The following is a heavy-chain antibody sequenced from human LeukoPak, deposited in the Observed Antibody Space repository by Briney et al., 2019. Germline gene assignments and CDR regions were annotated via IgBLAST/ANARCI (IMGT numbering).Heavy chain of an antibody. Sequence: GGALRLSCAASGFTFRRYWMSWVRQAPAKGLEWVANIREDGSEKYYVDSVKGRFTIARDNAKNSLFLQMNSLRAEETAVYYCARGEYYYDGGYWGQGTLVTVSS. CDR2: IREDGSEK. J-gene: IGHJ4*02. CDR1: GFTFRRYW. V-gene: IGHV3-7*04. CDR3: ARGEYYYDGGY. D-gene: IGHD3-22*01.